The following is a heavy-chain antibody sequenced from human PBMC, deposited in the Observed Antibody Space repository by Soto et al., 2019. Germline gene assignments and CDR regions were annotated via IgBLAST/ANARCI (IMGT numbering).Heavy chain of an antibody. CDR1: GDSVSSNGAA. CDR2: TYYRSEWYN. D-gene: IGHD6-19*01. CDR3: ARGEGIYSSGSV. V-gene: IGHV6-1*01. Sequence: SQTLSLTCAISGDSVSSNGAAWNWIRQSPSRGLEWRGRTYYRSEWYNDYAVSVKSRITIKPDTAKKQFSLQLNSVTPEYSAVYYCARGEGIYSSGSVWGQGTLVTVSS. J-gene: IGHJ4*02.